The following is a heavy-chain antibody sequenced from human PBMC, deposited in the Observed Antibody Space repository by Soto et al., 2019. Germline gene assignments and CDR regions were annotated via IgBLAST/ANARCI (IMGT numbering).Heavy chain of an antibody. CDR3: SRAVFRRAAKGDSSFPADDFDI. CDR1: GYTFTSYG. D-gene: IGHD6-13*01. Sequence: QVQLVQSGAEVKKPGASVKVSCKASGYTFTSYGISWVRQAPGQGPEWMGWISAYNGNTNYAQKHQGRDTMTTDTSTSTAYMELMRVRSDEPAVYSSSRAVFRRAAKGDSSFPADDFDICGQVKMLTVSS. J-gene: IGHJ3*02. V-gene: IGHV1-18*01. CDR2: ISAYNGNT.